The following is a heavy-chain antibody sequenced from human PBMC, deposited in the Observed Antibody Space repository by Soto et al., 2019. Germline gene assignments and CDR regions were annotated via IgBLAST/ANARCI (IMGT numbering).Heavy chain of an antibody. V-gene: IGHV4-31*03. J-gene: IGHJ4*02. CDR1: GGSISSGGYY. Sequence: SETLSLTCTVSGGSISSGGYYWGWIRQHPGKGLEWIGYIYYSGSTYYNPSPKSRVTISVGTSKNQFSLKLASVTAADTAVYYCARQNYDSGTSWAWGQGTLVTVSS. D-gene: IGHD3-10*01. CDR3: ARQNYDSGTSWA. CDR2: IYYSGST.